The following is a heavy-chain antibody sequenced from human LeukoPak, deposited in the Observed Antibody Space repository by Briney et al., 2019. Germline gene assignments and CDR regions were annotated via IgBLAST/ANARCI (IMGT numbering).Heavy chain of an antibody. J-gene: IGHJ6*03. CDR1: GFTFSSYS. D-gene: IGHD2-2*01. CDR2: ISSSSSYI. Sequence: GGSLRPSCAASGFTFSSYSMNWVRQAPGRGLEWVSSISSSSSYIYYADSVKGRFTISRDNAKNSLYLQMNSLRAEDTAVYYCARSSAAAVYYYMDVWGKGTTVTVSS. V-gene: IGHV3-21*01. CDR3: ARSSAAAVYYYMDV.